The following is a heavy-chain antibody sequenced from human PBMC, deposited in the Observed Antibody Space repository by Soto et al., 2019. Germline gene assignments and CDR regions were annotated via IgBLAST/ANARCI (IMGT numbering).Heavy chain of an antibody. Sequence: QVQLVQSGAEGRKPGASVKVSCATSGYTFSKYGITWIRQAPGQGLERMGWITAHTGVTAYAQRFQGRVTITADTSTSTSYMELRSLRSDDTAVYYCARVDILTGYYYFDFWGQGTLVTVSS. CDR1: GYTFSKYG. CDR3: ARVDILTGYYYFDF. D-gene: IGHD3-9*01. V-gene: IGHV1-18*01. CDR2: ITAHTGVT. J-gene: IGHJ4*02.